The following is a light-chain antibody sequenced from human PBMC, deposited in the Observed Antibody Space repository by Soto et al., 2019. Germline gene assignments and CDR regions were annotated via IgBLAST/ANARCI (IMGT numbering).Light chain of an antibody. J-gene: IGKJ5*01. Sequence: IVMTQSPVTLSVSPGERATLSCRASQSVTNSYLAWYQQKPGQAPRLLIFGASTRAAGIPARFSGSGSGTEFTLTISSLQSEDFAVYYCQQYSNWPLTFGQGTRLEIK. CDR3: QQYSNWPLT. V-gene: IGKV3-15*01. CDR1: QSVTNSY. CDR2: GAS.